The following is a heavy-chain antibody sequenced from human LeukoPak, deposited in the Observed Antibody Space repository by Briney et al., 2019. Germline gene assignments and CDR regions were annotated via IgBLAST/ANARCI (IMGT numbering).Heavy chain of an antibody. CDR2: ISSSGSTI. CDR3: ARDPSYYDSSDYYFDY. CDR1: GFTFSDYY. J-gene: IGHJ4*02. Sequence: PGGSLRLSCAASGFTFSDYYMSWIRQAPGKGLEWVSYISSSGSTIYYADSVKGRFTTSRDNAKNSLYLQMNSLRAEDTAVYYCARDPSYYDSSDYYFDYWGQGTLVTVSS. V-gene: IGHV3-11*01. D-gene: IGHD3-22*01.